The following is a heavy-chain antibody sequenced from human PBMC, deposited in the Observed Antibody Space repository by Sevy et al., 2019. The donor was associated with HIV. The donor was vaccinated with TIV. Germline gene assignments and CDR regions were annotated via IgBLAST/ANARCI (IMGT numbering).Heavy chain of an antibody. D-gene: IGHD6-19*01. Sequence: SQTLSLTCAISGDSVSSNSAAWTWIRQSPSRGLEWLGRTYYRSQWYNDYAVSVKSRITINPDTSKNQFSLQLNSVTPEDTAVYYCARDPRSSGWYSSYYFDYWGQGTLVTVSS. J-gene: IGHJ4*02. CDR3: ARDPRSSGWYSSYYFDY. CDR2: TYYRSQWYN. V-gene: IGHV6-1*01. CDR1: GDSVSSNSAA.